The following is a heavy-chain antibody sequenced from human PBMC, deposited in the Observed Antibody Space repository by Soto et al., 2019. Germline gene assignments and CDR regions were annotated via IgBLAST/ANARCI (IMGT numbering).Heavy chain of an antibody. J-gene: IGHJ5*02. V-gene: IGHV3-23*01. Sequence: PGGSLRLSCAATGFSFAGYALTWVRQAPGKGLEWLSAISGGGGSTYYADSVRGRFSISRDVPGNMVYLQLNRLTAGDTATYYCAKTQTFNGYYGGFDAWGQGTRVTVSS. CDR3: AKTQTFNGYYGGFDA. CDR1: GFSFAGYA. D-gene: IGHD3-3*01. CDR2: ISGGGGST.